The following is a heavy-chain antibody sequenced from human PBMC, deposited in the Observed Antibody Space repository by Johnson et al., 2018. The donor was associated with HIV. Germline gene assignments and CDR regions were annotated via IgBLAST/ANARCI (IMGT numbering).Heavy chain of an antibody. V-gene: IGHV3-30*02. Sequence: QEKLVESGGGVVQPGGSLRLSCAASGFTFSSYGMHWVRQAPGKGLEWVAFIRYDGSNKYYEDYVKGRFTISRDNSKNTLYLQMNSLRAEDTAVYYCATRQQLVPGAFDIWGQGTMVTVSS. CDR2: IRYDGSNK. CDR1: GFTFSSYG. D-gene: IGHD6-13*01. CDR3: ATRQQLVPGAFDI. J-gene: IGHJ3*02.